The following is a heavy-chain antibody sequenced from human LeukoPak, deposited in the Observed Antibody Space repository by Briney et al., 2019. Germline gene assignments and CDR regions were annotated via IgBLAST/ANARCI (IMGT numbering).Heavy chain of an antibody. CDR1: GGSISSSSYY. J-gene: IGHJ5*02. D-gene: IGHD2-8*01. Sequence: SETLSLTCTVSGGSISSSSYYWGWIRQPPGKGLEWIGNIYYSGSTYYNPSLKSRVTISVDTSKNQFSLKLSSVTAADTAVYYCARDPQSAPMAFYNWFDPWGQGTLVTVSS. CDR3: ARDPQSAPMAFYNWFDP. CDR2: IYYSGST. V-gene: IGHV4-39*07.